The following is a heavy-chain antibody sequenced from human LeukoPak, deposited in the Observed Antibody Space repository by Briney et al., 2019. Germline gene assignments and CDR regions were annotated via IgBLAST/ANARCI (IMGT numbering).Heavy chain of an antibody. D-gene: IGHD3-3*01. J-gene: IGHJ4*02. CDR1: GYTFTSYD. Sequence: GASVKVSCKASGYTFTSYDINWVRQATGQGLEWMGWMNPNSGNTGYAQKFQGRVTMTRNTSISTAYMELSSLRSEDTAVYYCAGGSRGFTIFGVVTTQYYFDYWGQGTLVTVSS. CDR3: AGGSRGFTIFGVVTTQYYFDY. CDR2: MNPNSGNT. V-gene: IGHV1-8*01.